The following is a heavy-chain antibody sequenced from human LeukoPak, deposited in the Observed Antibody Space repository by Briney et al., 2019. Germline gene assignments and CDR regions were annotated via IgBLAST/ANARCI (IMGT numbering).Heavy chain of an antibody. V-gene: IGHV5-51*01. J-gene: IGHJ4*02. D-gene: IGHD4-23*01. Sequence: GESLKISCKTSGYNFNTYWIGWVRQMPGKGLEWMGIIYPGDSDARYSPSFQGQVTISADKSVRTAYLQWSSLKAPDTAMYYCATAVVTDPYFDSWGQGTLVTVSS. CDR2: IYPGDSDA. CDR1: GYNFNTYW. CDR3: ATAVVTDPYFDS.